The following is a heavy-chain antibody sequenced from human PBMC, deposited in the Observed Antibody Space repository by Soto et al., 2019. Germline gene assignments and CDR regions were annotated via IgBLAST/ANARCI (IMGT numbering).Heavy chain of an antibody. J-gene: IGHJ5*02. CDR1: GGSFSGYY. CDR3: ARGAGVLLWFGESLRRRFDP. CDR2: INHSGST. V-gene: IGHV4-34*01. Sequence: PSETQSLTCAVYGGSFSGYYWSWIRQPPGKGLEWIGEINHSGSTNYNPSLKSRVTISVDTSKNQFSLKLSSVTAADTAVYYCARGAGVLLWFGESLRRRFDPWGQGTLVTVSS. D-gene: IGHD3-10*01.